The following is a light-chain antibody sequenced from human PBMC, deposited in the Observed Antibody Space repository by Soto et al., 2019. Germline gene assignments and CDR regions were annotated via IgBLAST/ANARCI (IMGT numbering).Light chain of an antibody. J-gene: IGLJ6*01. CDR2: EVR. CDR1: SSDVGAYDY. V-gene: IGLV2-14*01. Sequence: QSVLTQAASVSGSPGQSITISCTGTSSDVGAYDYVTWYQQHPGKAPKVMIYEVRNRLSGVSNRFSGSKSGNTASLTISGLQSEDEADYYCTSYTPTGALVFGSGTQLTVL. CDR3: TSYTPTGALV.